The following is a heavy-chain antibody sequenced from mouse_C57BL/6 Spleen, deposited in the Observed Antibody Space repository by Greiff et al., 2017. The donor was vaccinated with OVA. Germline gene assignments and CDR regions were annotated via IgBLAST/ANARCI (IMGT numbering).Heavy chain of an antibody. CDR3: TRENYGGDY. V-gene: IGHV5-9-1*02. D-gene: IGHD1-1*01. CDR2: ISSGGDYI. CDR1: GFTFSSYA. J-gene: IGHJ2*01. Sequence: EVQGVESGEGLVKPGGSLKLSCAASGFTFSSYAMSWVRQTPGKRLEWVAYISSGGDYIYYADTVKGRFTISRDNARNTLYLQMSSLKSEDTAMYYCTRENYGGDYWGQGTTLTVSS.